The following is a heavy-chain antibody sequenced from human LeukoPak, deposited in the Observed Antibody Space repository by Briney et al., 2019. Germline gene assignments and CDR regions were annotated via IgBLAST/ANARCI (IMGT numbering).Heavy chain of an antibody. J-gene: IGHJ6*03. CDR2: ISSSGSTI. CDR3: AKAVRGVITYYYYYYMDV. Sequence: HPGGSPRLSCAASGFTFSSYEMNWVRQAPGKGLEWVSYISSSGSTIYYTDSVKGRFTISRDNAKNSLYLQMNSLRAEDTAVYYCAKAVRGVITYYYYYYMDVWGKGTTVTISS. CDR1: GFTFSSYE. V-gene: IGHV3-48*03. D-gene: IGHD3-10*01.